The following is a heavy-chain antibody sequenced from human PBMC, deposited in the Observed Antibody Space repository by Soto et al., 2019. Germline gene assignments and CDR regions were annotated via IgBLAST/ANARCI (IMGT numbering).Heavy chain of an antibody. J-gene: IGHJ4*02. CDR2: ISSDGSST. V-gene: IGHV3-74*01. CDR3: ARSQWLRYNTFDF. D-gene: IGHD6-19*01. Sequence: GGSLRLSCAASGSTFSSYWMHWVRQAPGRGLVWVSRISSDGSSTNSADSVEGRFTISRDNAKNTLYLQMNSLRAEDTAVYYFARSQWLRYNTFDFWGQGTLVTVSS. CDR1: GSTFSSYW.